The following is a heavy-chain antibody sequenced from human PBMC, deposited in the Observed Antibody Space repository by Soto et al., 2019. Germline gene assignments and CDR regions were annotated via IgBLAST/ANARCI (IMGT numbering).Heavy chain of an antibody. CDR1: GGTFSSYA. V-gene: IGHV1-69*01. Sequence: QVQLVQSGAEVKKPGSSVKVSCKASGGTFSSYAISWLRQAPGQGLEWMGGIIPIFVTANYAQKYQGRVTITADESTSTAYMELSSLRSEDTAVYYCARDQGIAASWCYFYYYYGMDVWGQGTTVTVSS. D-gene: IGHD6-13*01. J-gene: IGHJ6*02. CDR3: ARDQGIAASWCYFYYYYGMDV. CDR2: IIPIFVTA.